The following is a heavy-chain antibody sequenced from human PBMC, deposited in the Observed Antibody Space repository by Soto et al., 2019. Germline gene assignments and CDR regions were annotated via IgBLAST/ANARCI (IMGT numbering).Heavy chain of an antibody. CDR3: ARRGAFYDILTGYHRLKGGWFDP. V-gene: IGHV4-34*01. D-gene: IGHD3-9*01. CDR1: GGSFSGYY. CDR2: INHSGST. Sequence: KPSETLSLTCAVYGGSFSGYYWSWIRQPPGKGLEWIGEINHSGSTNYNPSLKSRVTISVDTSKNQFSLKLSSVTAADTAVYYCARRGAFYDILTGYHRLKGGWFDPWGQGTLVTVSS. J-gene: IGHJ5*02.